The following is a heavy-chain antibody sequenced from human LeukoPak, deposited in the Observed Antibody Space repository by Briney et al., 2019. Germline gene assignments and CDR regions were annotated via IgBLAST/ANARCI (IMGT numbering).Heavy chain of an antibody. CDR2: IIPSLDVA. CDR1: GDTLIPYT. J-gene: IGHJ4*02. Sequence: ASVKVSCKASGDTLIPYTFSWVRQATGQGLEWIGRIIPSLDVANYAHKFQGRVTLSVDRDTATTYMEVTSLRSEDTAIYYCARDHCSPGTCLGGHWGQGTLVTVSS. CDR3: ARDHCSPGTCLGGH. V-gene: IGHV1-69*04. D-gene: IGHD2-15*01.